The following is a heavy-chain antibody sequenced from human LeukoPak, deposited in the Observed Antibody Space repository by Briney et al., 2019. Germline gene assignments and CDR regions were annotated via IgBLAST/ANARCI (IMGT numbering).Heavy chain of an antibody. D-gene: IGHD6-13*01. V-gene: IGHV3-43D*03. CDR1: GFTFDDYA. CDR3: AKGLGAASFGYYYYYMDV. Sequence: PGGSLRLSCAASGFTFDDYAMHWVRQAPGKGLEWVSLISWDGGSTYYADSVKGRFTISRDNSKNSLYLQMNSLRAEDTALYYCAKGLGAASFGYYYYYMDVWGKGTTVTVSS. CDR2: ISWDGGST. J-gene: IGHJ6*03.